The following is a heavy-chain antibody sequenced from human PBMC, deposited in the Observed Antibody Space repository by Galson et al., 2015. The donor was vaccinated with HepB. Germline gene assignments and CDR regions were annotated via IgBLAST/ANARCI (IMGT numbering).Heavy chain of an antibody. V-gene: IGHV3-11*01. CDR3: ARWSQAYDH. J-gene: IGHJ4*02. CDR1: GFTFRDFY. D-gene: IGHD3-22*01. Sequence: SLRLSCAASGFTFRDFYMGWLRVVPGKGLGWLSYISQSGSSIHYADSVRGRLTISRDNAKNSLYLQMNNLRAEDTAIYYCARWSQAYDHWGQGILVPASP. CDR2: ISQSGSSI.